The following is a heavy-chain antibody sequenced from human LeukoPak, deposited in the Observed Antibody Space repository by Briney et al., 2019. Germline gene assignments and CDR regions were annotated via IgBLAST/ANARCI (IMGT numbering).Heavy chain of an antibody. J-gene: IGHJ4*02. CDR3: AKDRYSYAFEYSDS. Sequence: GGSLRLSCAASGFTFSSYGMHWVRQAPGKGLDWVAVISNVGSKKYYADSVKGRFTISRDNSKNTLSLQVSSLRTEDTAVYYCAKDRYSYAFEYSDSWGQGTLVTVSS. CDR2: ISNVGSKK. D-gene: IGHD5-18*01. CDR1: GFTFSSYG. V-gene: IGHV3-30*18.